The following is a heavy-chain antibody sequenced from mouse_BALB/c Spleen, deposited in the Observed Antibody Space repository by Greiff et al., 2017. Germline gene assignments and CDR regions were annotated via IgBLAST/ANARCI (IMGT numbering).Heavy chain of an antibody. CDR3: AREGFTTAPYYAMDY. V-gene: IGHV3-6*02. CDR2: ISYDGSN. J-gene: IGHJ4*01. D-gene: IGHD1-2*01. Sequence: EVKLQESGPGLVKPSQSLSLTCSVTGYSITSGYYWNWIRQFPGNKLEWMGYISYDGSNNYNPSLKNRISITRDTSKNQFFLKLNSVTTEDTATYYCAREGFTTAPYYAMDYWGQGTSVTVSS. CDR1: GYSITSGYY.